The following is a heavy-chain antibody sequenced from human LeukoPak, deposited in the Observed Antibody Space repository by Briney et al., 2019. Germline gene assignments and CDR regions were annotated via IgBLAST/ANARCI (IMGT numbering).Heavy chain of an antibody. D-gene: IGHD5-24*01. J-gene: IGHJ6*03. V-gene: IGHV3-30*18. Sequence: PGGSLRLPCAASGFTFSSYGMHWVRQAPGKGLEWVAVISYDGSNKYYADSVKGRFTISRDNSKNTLYLQMNSLRAEDTAVYYCAKDGIWLQFTSGYYYMDVWGKGTTVTVSS. CDR1: GFTFSSYG. CDR2: ISYDGSNK. CDR3: AKDGIWLQFTSGYYYMDV.